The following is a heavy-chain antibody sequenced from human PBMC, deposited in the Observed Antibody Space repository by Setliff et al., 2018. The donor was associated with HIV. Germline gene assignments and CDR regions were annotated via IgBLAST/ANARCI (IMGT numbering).Heavy chain of an antibody. Sequence: PSETLSLTCTVSGYSISSGYYWGWIRQPPGKGLEWIANIYHSGSTYYNPSLKSRVTISLDTSKNHFSLKLSSVTAADTAVYYCARGGYSYGYADAFDIWGQGTMVTVSS. D-gene: IGHD5-18*01. J-gene: IGHJ3*02. CDR2: IYHSGST. V-gene: IGHV4-38-2*02. CDR3: ARGGYSYGYADAFDI. CDR1: GYSISSGYY.